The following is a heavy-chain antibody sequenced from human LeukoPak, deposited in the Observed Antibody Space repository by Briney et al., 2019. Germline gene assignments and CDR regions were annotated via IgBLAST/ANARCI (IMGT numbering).Heavy chain of an antibody. CDR1: GFTFSNAW. D-gene: IGHD3-22*01. CDR3: ATYDSGGYCDY. V-gene: IGHV3-15*01. CDR2: IKSKTDNGTT. Sequence: RTGGSLRLSCAASGFTFSNAWMSWVRQVPGKGLEWVGRIKSKTDNGTTAYAAPVKGRFTISRDDSKDTLYLQMDSLRTEDTAMYYCATYDSGGYCDYWGQGTLVTVSS. J-gene: IGHJ4*02.